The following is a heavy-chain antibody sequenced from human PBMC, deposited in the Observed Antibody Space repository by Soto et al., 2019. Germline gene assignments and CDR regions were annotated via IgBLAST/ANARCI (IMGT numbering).Heavy chain of an antibody. J-gene: IGHJ4*02. V-gene: IGHV3-11*01. D-gene: IGHD6-19*01. CDR1: GFTFSDYY. Sequence: GGSLRLSCAASGFTFSDYYMSWIRQAPGKGLEWVSYISSSGSTIYYADSVKGRFTISRDNAKNSLYLQMNSLRAEDTAVYYCASRHVYSSGWIFDYWGQGTLVTVSS. CDR2: ISSSGSTI. CDR3: ASRHVYSSGWIFDY.